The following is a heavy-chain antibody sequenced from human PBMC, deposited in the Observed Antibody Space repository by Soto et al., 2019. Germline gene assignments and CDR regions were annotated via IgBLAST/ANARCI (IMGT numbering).Heavy chain of an antibody. V-gene: IGHV4-30-4*01. CDR2: ISYMGYT. CDR3: ARGYYESSDYFVGSTIFDY. CDR1: GTSIRGKDYS. D-gene: IGHD3-22*01. J-gene: IGHJ4*02. Sequence: SETLSLTCFVSGTSIRGKDYSWNWIRHVPGKGLEWIGHISYMGYTLYNPSLKNRVTISFDTSENQFSLKLTSVTAADTAVYYCARGYYESSDYFVGSTIFDYWGQGSLVTVSS.